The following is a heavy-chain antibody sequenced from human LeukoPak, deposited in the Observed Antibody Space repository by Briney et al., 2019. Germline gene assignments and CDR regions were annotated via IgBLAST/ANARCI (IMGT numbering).Heavy chain of an antibody. J-gene: IGHJ5*02. D-gene: IGHD3-22*01. CDR3: AGHVGDISSFYSYYFDP. Sequence: SETLSLTCTVSGGSISSGTYYWGWIRQPPGKGLEWIGSIYYSGSTYYNPSLKSRITISVDTSKNQFSLKLSSVTAADTAVYYCAGHVGDISSFYSYYFDPWGQGTLVTVSS. CDR1: GGSISSGTYY. CDR2: IYYSGST. V-gene: IGHV4-39*01.